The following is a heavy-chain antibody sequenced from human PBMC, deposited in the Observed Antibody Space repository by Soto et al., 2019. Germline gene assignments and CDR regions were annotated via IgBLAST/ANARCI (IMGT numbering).Heavy chain of an antibody. Sequence: QVQLQESGPGLVKPSGTLSLTCAVSGVSIRSHDWWTWVRQPPGKGLEWIGESHQSGSTNYNSYLASRVTIEGDTSKNQCSLKLMSVTVADTAVYYCATRDPSRFYWGQGTLVTVSS. J-gene: IGHJ4*02. CDR1: GVSIRSHDW. D-gene: IGHD6-13*01. CDR2: SHQSGST. CDR3: ATRDPSRFY. V-gene: IGHV4-4*02.